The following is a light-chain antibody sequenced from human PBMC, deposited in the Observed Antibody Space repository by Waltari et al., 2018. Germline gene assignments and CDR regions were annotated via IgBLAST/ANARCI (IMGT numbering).Light chain of an antibody. Sequence: QSVLTQPPSVSGAPGQRGAISCTGSGSNIGAGYDVHWYQQHPGKAPKRLIYGVNNRPLGVPDRFSGSQFGTSASLAITGLQAEDEADYYCQSYDPSLSVVFGGGTKLTVL. CDR3: QSYDPSLSVV. CDR1: GSNIGAGYD. J-gene: IGLJ2*01. CDR2: GVN. V-gene: IGLV1-40*01.